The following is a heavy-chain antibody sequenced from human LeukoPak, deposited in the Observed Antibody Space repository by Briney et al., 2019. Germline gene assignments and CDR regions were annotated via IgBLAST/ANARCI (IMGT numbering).Heavy chain of an antibody. V-gene: IGHV4-59*01. J-gene: IGHJ5*02. D-gene: IGHD4/OR15-4a*01. CDR1: GGSISSYY. Sequence: SETLSLTCTVSGGSISSYYWSWIRQPPGKGLEWIGYIYYSGSTNYNPSLKNRVTLSVDTSRNQLSLQLSSVTTADTAVYYCVRGPYGASISKWFDPWGQGTLVIVSS. CDR2: IYYSGST. CDR3: VRGPYGASISKWFDP.